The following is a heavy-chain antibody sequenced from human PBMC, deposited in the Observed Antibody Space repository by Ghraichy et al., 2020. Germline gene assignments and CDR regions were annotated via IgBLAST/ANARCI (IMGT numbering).Heavy chain of an antibody. V-gene: IGHV3-23*01. CDR1: GFTFSSYA. CDR3: GGMEVPAATRDY. J-gene: IGHJ4*02. Sequence: GGSLRLSCAASGFTFSSYAMSWVRQAPGKGLEWVSAISGSGGSTYYADSVKGRFTISRDNSKNTLYLQMNSLRAEDTAVYYCGGMEVPAATRDYWGQGTLVTVSS. CDR2: ISGSGGST. D-gene: IGHD2-2*01.